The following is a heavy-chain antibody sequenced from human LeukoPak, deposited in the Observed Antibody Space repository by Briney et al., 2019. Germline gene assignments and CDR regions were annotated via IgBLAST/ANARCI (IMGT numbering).Heavy chain of an antibody. CDR3: ARASRLGELSLGY. J-gene: IGHJ4*02. Sequence: SQTLSLTCTVSGGSISSGGHYRSWIRQHPGKDLEWIGYIKYSGRTYYNPSLKSRVTISVDTSKTQFSLQLSSVTAADTAVYYCARASRLGELSLGYWGQGTLVTVSS. V-gene: IGHV4-31*03. CDR1: GGSISSGGHY. D-gene: IGHD3-16*02. CDR2: IKYSGRT.